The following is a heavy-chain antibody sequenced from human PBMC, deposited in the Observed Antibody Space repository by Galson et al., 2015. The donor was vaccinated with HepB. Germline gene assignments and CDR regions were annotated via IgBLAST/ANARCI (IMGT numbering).Heavy chain of an antibody. CDR3: ARSMVRGVINYYYGMDV. J-gene: IGHJ6*02. CDR1: GFSLSNARMG. V-gene: IGHV2-26*01. D-gene: IGHD3-10*01. CDR2: IFSNDEK. Sequence: PALVKPTQTLTLTCTVSGFSLSNARMGVSWIRQPPGKALEWLAHIFSNDEKSYSTSLKSRLTISKDTSKSQVVLTMTNMDPVDTATYYCARSMVRGVINYYYGMDVWGQGTTVTVPS.